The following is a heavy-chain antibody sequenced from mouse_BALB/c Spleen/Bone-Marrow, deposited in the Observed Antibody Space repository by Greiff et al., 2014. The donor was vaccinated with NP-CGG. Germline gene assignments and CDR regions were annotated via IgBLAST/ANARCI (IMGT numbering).Heavy chain of an antibody. CDR3: TNGYDYYAMDY. V-gene: IGHV1-5*01. J-gene: IGHJ4*01. Sequence: EVQLQQSGTVLARPGASVKMSCKASGYSFTNYWMHWVKQRPGQGLEWIGAIYPGNSDTSYNQKFKGKAKLTAVTSASTAYMELSSLTNEDSAVYYCTNGYDYYAMDYWGQGTSVTVSS. CDR2: IYPGNSDT. CDR1: GYSFTNYW. D-gene: IGHD2-2*01.